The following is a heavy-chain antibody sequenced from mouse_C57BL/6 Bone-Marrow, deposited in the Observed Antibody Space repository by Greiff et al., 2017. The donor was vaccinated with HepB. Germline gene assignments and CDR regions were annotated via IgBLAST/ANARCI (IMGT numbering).Heavy chain of an antibody. Sequence: QVQLKESGAELAKPGASVKLSCKASGYTFTSYWMHWVKQRPGQGLEWIGYINPSSGYTKYNQKFKDKATLTADKSSRTAYMQLSSLTYEDSAVYYCARWNSFAYWGQGTLVTVSA. CDR2: INPSSGYT. J-gene: IGHJ3*01. V-gene: IGHV1-7*01. CDR3: ARWNSFAY. CDR1: GYTFTSYW.